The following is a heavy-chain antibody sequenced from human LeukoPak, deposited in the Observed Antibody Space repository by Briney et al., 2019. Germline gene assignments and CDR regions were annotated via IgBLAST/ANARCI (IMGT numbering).Heavy chain of an antibody. Sequence: GESLKISCKSSGYPFTTYWIGWVRQMPGKGLEWMGLIYPGNSDTRYSPSFHGQVTISADTSISTAYLQWSSLKASDTAVYFCVCDRGNFDSFDFWGQGTLVTVSS. V-gene: IGHV5-51*01. CDR3: VCDRGNFDSFDF. D-gene: IGHD1-7*01. CDR2: IYPGNSDT. J-gene: IGHJ4*02. CDR1: GYPFTTYW.